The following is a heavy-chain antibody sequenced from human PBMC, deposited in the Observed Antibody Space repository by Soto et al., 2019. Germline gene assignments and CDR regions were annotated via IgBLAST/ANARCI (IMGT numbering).Heavy chain of an antibody. V-gene: IGHV3-33*01. J-gene: IGHJ3*02. CDR3: AREPQYYYGSGSYDAFDI. CDR1: GFTFSSYG. D-gene: IGHD3-10*01. Sequence: LRLSCAASGFTFSSYGMHWVRQAPGKGLEWVAVIWYDGSNKYYADSVKGRFTISRDNSKNTLYLQMNSLRAEDTAVYYCAREPQYYYGSGSYDAFDIWGQGTMVTVSS. CDR2: IWYDGSNK.